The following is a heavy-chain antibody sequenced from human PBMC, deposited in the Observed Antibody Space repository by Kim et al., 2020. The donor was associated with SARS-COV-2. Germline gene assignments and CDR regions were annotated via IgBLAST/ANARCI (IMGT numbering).Heavy chain of an antibody. V-gene: IGHV4-39*01. D-gene: IGHD6-19*01. CDR2: IYYSGST. CDR3: ASPVAGANHVEH. J-gene: IGHJ4*02. CDR1: GGSISSSSYY. Sequence: SETLSLTCTVSGGSISSSSYYWGWIRQPPGNGLEWIGSIYYSGSTYYNPSLKSRVTISVDTSKNQFSLKLSSVTAADTAVYYCASPVAGANHVEHWGQGTLVTVSS.